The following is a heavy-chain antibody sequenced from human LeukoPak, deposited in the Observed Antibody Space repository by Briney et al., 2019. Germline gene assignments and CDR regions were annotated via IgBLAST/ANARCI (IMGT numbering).Heavy chain of an antibody. CDR3: ADHFPYCSRGSCSYFDH. D-gene: IGHD2-15*01. J-gene: IGHJ4*02. V-gene: IGHV3-23*01. CDR1: GFTFSSYG. CDR2: ITGSGGST. Sequence: GGSLRLSCAASGFTFSSYGMHWVRQAPGKGLEWISAITGSGGSTYYADSVEGRFTISRDNPKNTLSLQMNSLRGEDTAIYYCADHFPYCSRGSCSYFDHWGQGTLVAVPS.